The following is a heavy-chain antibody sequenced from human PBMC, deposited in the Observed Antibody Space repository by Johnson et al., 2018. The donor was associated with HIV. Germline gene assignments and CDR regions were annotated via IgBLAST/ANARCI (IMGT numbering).Heavy chain of an antibody. Sequence: VQLVESGGGLVQPGRSLRLSCAASGFTFDDFAMHWVRQAPGQGLEWVSGISWNSNSIGYADSVKGRFTISRDNAKNSLYLQMNSLRAEDTAVYYCASTSSGWFYAFDIWGQGTMVTVSS. CDR2: ISWNSNSI. CDR1: GFTFDDFA. D-gene: IGHD6-19*01. CDR3: ASTSSGWFYAFDI. J-gene: IGHJ3*02. V-gene: IGHV3-9*01.